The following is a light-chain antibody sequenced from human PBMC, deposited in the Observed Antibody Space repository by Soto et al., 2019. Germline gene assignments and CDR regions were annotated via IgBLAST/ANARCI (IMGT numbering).Light chain of an antibody. CDR1: QTVPSR. J-gene: IGKJ5*01. CDR2: GAS. V-gene: IGKV3-20*01. CDR3: QQYGSSPIT. Sequence: EIVMTQSAAAVSVSPGEGVTLSCRASQTVPSRIAWYQQKPGQAPSLLIYGASSRATGIPDRFSGSGSGTDFTLTISRLEPEDFAVYYCQQYGSSPITFGQGTRLEI.